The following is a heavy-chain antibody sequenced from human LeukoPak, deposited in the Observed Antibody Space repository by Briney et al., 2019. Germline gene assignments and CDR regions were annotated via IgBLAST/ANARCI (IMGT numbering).Heavy chain of an antibody. V-gene: IGHV1-69*13. Sequence: ASVKVSCKASGGTFSSYAISWVRQAPGQGLEWMGGIIPIFGTANYAQKFQGRVTITADESTSTAYMELSSLRSEDTAVYYCARVKCSSTSCYDYGMDVWGQGTTVTVSS. CDR2: IIPIFGTA. CDR3: ARVKCSSTSCYDYGMDV. D-gene: IGHD2-2*01. CDR1: GGTFSSYA. J-gene: IGHJ6*02.